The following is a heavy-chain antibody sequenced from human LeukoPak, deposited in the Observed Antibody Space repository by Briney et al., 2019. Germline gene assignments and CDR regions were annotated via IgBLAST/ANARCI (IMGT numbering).Heavy chain of an antibody. V-gene: IGHV3-48*03. D-gene: IGHD2/OR15-2a*01. Sequence: PGGPLRLSCAASGFTFSNYAMSWVRQAPGKGLEWVSYISSSGNTIYYADSVKGRFTISRDNAKNSLYLQMSSLRAEDTAVYYCARRSSRSFDYWGQGTLVTVSS. CDR2: ISSSGNTI. CDR3: ARRSSRSFDY. CDR1: GFTFSNYA. J-gene: IGHJ4*02.